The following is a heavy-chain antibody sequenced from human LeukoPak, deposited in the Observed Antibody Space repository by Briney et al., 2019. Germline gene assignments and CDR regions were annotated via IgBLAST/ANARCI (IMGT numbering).Heavy chain of an antibody. CDR3: ARDGEGYCSGGSCYQSYYYGMDV. CDR1: GGSISSYY. J-gene: IGHJ6*04. D-gene: IGHD2-15*01. V-gene: IGHV4-59*01. Sequence: SETLSLTCTVSGGSISSYYWSWIRQPPGKGLEWIGYIYYSGSTNYNPSLKSRVTISVDTSKIQFSLKLSSVTAADTAVYYCARDGEGYCSGGSCYQSYYYGMDVWGKGTTVTVSS. CDR2: IYYSGST.